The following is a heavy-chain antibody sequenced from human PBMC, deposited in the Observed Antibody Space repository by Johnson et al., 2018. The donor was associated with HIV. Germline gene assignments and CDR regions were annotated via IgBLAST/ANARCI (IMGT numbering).Heavy chain of an antibody. D-gene: IGHD7-27*01. CDR1: GFSFSSYW. V-gene: IGHV3-74*01. CDR2: INRDGTTT. CDR3: ARETGDDAFDI. J-gene: IGHJ3*02. Sequence: VHLVESGGGLVQPGGSLRLSCAVSGFSFSSYWMHWVRQPPGKGLVWVSRINRDGTTTTYADSVKGRFTISSDNAKNTLYLQMNSLRAEDTAVYYCARETGDDAFDIWGQGTMVTVSS.